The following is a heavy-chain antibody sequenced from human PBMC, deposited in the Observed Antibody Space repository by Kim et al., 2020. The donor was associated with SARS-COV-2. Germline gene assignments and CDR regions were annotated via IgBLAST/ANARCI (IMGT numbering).Heavy chain of an antibody. V-gene: IGHV4-4*02. Sequence: SETLSLTCAVSGVSISSSNWWSWVRQPPGNGLEWIGEIYHSGSTNYNPSLKSRVTISVDKSKNQFSLKLSSVTAADTAVYYCARDPHIVVVPAAMGGYYYYGMDVWGQGTTVTVSS. CDR1: GVSISSSNW. CDR2: IYHSGST. D-gene: IGHD2-2*01. J-gene: IGHJ6*02. CDR3: ARDPHIVVVPAAMGGYYYYGMDV.